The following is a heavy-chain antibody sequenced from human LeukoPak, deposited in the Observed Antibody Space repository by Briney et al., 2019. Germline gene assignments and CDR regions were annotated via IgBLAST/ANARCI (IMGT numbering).Heavy chain of an antibody. D-gene: IGHD1-26*01. CDR1: GSSISSYY. J-gene: IGHJ3*02. CDR2: IYYSGST. CDR3: ARERSGSYGLDAFDI. Sequence: SETLSLTCTVSGSSISSYYWSWIRQPPGRGLEWIGYIYYSGSTNYNPPLKSRVTISVDTSKNQFSLKLNSVTAADTAVYYCARERSGSYGLDAFDIWGQGTMVTVSS. V-gene: IGHV4-59*01.